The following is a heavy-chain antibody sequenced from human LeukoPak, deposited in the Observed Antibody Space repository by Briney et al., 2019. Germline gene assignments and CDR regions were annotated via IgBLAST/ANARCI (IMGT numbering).Heavy chain of an antibody. CDR2: IYYSGST. V-gene: IGHV4-39*01. Sequence: SETLSLTCTVSGCSISSSSYYWGWIRQPPGKGLEWLGSIYYSGSTYYNPSLKSRVTISVDTSKNQFSLKLSSVTAADTAVYYCARLWFGDLTGWFDPWGQGTLVTVSS. D-gene: IGHD3-10*01. CDR3: ARLWFGDLTGWFDP. CDR1: GCSISSSSYY. J-gene: IGHJ5*02.